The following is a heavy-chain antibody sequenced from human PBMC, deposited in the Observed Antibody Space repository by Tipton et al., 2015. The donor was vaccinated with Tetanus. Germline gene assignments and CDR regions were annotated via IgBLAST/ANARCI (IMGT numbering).Heavy chain of an antibody. J-gene: IGHJ3*02. V-gene: IGHV4-39*01. CDR3: ASQDIVTSSSAFDI. Sequence: TLSLTCTVSGGSISSSSYYWGWIRQPPGKGLEWIGSIYYSGSTYYNPSLKSRVTISVDTSKNQFSLKLSSVTAADTAVYYCASQDIVTSSSAFDIWGQGTMVTVSS. CDR2: IYYSGST. CDR1: GGSISSSSYY. D-gene: IGHD2-15*01.